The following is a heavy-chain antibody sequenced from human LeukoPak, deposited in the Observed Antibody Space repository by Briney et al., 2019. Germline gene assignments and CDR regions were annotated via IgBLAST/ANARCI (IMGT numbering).Heavy chain of an antibody. CDR1: GFSVTTNY. V-gene: IGHV3-53*01. CDR3: VRVEYSISSGAFDI. CDR2: IYTGGLT. D-gene: IGHD6-6*01. J-gene: IGHJ3*02. Sequence: GGSLRLSCAASGFSVTTNYMTWVRQAPGRGPEWVSVIYTGGLTYYSDSVQGRFTISRDDSENTLYLQMTSLKAEDTAIYYCVRVEYSISSGAFDIWGQGTVVTLSS.